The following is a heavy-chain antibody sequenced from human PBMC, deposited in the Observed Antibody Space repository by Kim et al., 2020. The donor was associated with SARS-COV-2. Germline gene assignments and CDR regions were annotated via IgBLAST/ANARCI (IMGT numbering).Heavy chain of an antibody. CDR3: ARECDDSSGYYPDAFDI. J-gene: IGHJ3*02. Sequence: VKGRFTISKDNSKNTLYLQMNSLRAEDTAVYYCARECDDSSGYYPDAFDIWGQGTMVTVSS. D-gene: IGHD3-22*01. V-gene: IGHV3-30*07.